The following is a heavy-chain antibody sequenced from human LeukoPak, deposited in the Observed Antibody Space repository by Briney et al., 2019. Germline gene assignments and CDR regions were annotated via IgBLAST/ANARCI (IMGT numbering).Heavy chain of an antibody. CDR2: IYCSGST. CDR3: ARDKWLGYNYYYYYMDV. V-gene: IGHV4-30-4*08. Sequence: SETLSLTCTVSGGSISSGDYYWSWIRQPPGKGLEWIGYIYCSGSTYYNPSLKSRVTISVDTSKNQFSLKLSSVTAADTAVYYCARDKWLGYNYYYYYMDVWGKGTTVTVSS. D-gene: IGHD6-19*01. CDR1: GGSISSGDYY. J-gene: IGHJ6*03.